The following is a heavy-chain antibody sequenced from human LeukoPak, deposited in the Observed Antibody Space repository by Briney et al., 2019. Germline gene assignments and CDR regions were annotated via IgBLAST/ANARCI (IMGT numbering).Heavy chain of an antibody. CDR3: ATEVVPAAIRDY. J-gene: IGHJ4*02. D-gene: IGHD2-2*02. CDR1: GFTFSINN. Sequence: GGSLRLSCAASGFTFSINNMHWVRQAPGKGLEWVAFVENNGNEKYADSVRGRFTVSRDNSRNTLYLQMNSLRNEDTAVYYCATEVVPAAIRDYWGQGTLVTVSS. V-gene: IGHV3-30*02. CDR2: VENNGNEK.